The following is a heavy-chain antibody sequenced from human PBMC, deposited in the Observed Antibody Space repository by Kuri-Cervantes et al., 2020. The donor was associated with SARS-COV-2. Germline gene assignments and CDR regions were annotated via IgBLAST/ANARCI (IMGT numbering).Heavy chain of an antibody. V-gene: IGHV3-48*02. CDR2: ISSSSSTI. CDR3: ARGYCSSTSCPPYYYYGMDV. CDR1: GFTFSSYS. J-gene: IGHJ6*02. D-gene: IGHD2-2*01. Sequence: GESLKISCAASGFTFSSYSMNWVRQAPGKGLKWVSYISSSSSTIYYADSVKGRFTISRDNAKNSLYLQMNSLRDEDTAVYYCARGYCSSTSCPPYYYYGMDVWGQGTTVTVSS.